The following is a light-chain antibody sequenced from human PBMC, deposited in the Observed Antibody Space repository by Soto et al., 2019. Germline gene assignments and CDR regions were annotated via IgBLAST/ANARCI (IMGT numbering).Light chain of an antibody. CDR3: CSYAGSSTYV. CDR1: SSYVGSYNL. CDR2: EGS. Sequence: SVRRPPASGSGSTGQSSSISCTGTSSYVGSYNLVSWYQHHPGKAPKLMIYEGSKRPSGVSNRFSGPKYGNTASLTISGLQAQAEADYYCCSYAGSSTYVFSTGTTVTVL. J-gene: IGLJ1*01. V-gene: IGLV2-23*01.